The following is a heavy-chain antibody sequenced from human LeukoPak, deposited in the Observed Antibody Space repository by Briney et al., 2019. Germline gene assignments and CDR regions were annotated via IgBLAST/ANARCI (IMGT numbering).Heavy chain of an antibody. Sequence: GRSPRLSCVSSGFTFSDYYMSWIRQAPGKGLEWVSYISSSGSTIYYADSVKGRFTIYRDNAKNSLYLQMNSLRAEDTAVYYCARVDIWGPGGGGHFDYWGQGTLVTVSS. CDR2: ISSSGSTI. CDR3: ARVDIWGPGGGGHFDY. CDR1: GFTFSDYY. V-gene: IGHV3-11*01. J-gene: IGHJ4*02. D-gene: IGHD3-9*01.